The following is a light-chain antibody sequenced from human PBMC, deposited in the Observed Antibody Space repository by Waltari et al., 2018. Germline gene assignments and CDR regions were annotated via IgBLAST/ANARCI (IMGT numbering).Light chain of an antibody. CDR2: QDS. CDR3: QAWDSSLVV. V-gene: IGLV3-1*01. J-gene: IGLJ2*01. CDR1: KLGDKY. Sequence: SYELTQPPSVSVSPGQPASLTCSGDKLGDKYACWYQQKPGQSPVLVIYQDSKRPSGLPERFSGSNSGNTATLTISGTQAMDEADYYCQAWDSSLVVFGGGTKLTVL.